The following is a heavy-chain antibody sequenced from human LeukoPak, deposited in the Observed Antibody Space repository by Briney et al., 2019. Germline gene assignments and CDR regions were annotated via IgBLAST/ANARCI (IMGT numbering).Heavy chain of an antibody. J-gene: IGHJ3*02. CDR3: ARGPLEETYYGSSGSRRGAFDI. V-gene: IGHV4-59*01. CDR1: GDSINSYY. CDR2: IYYSGNT. D-gene: IGHD3-22*01. Sequence: SETLSLTCTVSGDSINSYYWSWIRQPPGKGLEWIGFIYYSGNTNYNPSLKRRVTISVDTSKNQFSLKLSSVTAADTAVYYCARGPLEETYYGSSGSRRGAFDIWGQGTMVTVSS.